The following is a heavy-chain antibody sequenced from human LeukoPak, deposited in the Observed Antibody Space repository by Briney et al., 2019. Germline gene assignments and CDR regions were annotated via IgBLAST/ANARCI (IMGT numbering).Heavy chain of an antibody. CDR3: ARSSIAARPFDY. CDR2: IIPIFGTA. D-gene: IGHD6-6*01. J-gene: IGHJ4*02. Sequence: SVKVSCKASGGTFSSYAISWVRQAPGQGLDWMGGIIPIFGTANYAQKFQGRVTITTDESTSTAYMELSSLRSEDTAVYYCARSSIAARPFDYWGQGTLVTVSS. CDR1: GGTFSSYA. V-gene: IGHV1-69*05.